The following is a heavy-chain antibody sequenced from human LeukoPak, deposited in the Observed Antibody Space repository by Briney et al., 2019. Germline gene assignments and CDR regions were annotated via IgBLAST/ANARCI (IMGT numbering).Heavy chain of an antibody. Sequence: GGSLRLSRAASGFSFSKFAMTWVRQAPGKGLEWVSSIVGSSSPYYADSLKGRFTIPRDNPKTSLYLQMNSLRAEDRAVYYCGRIGAGSSRDYWGQETLVTVP. CDR2: IVGSSSP. CDR3: GRIGAGSSRDY. D-gene: IGHD6-13*01. V-gene: IGHV3-21*01. J-gene: IGHJ4*02. CDR1: GFSFSKFA.